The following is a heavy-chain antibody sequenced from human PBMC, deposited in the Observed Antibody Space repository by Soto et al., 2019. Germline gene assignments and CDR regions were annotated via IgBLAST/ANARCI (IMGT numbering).Heavy chain of an antibody. CDR2: ITGSSTTI. J-gene: IGHJ2*01. CDR1: GFNFNIYS. Sequence: EVQLVESGGGLVQPGGSLRLSCAASGFNFNIYSMNWVRQAPGKGLEWVSYITGSSTTIHYADSVKVRFTISRDNAKNSLCLQMDGLTDGDTAVEECTASDGYLGSWGRGTLV. V-gene: IGHV3-48*02. D-gene: IGHD2-21*01. CDR3: TASDGYLGS.